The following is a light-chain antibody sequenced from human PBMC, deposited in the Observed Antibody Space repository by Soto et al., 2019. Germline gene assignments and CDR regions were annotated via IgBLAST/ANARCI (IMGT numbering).Light chain of an antibody. Sequence: EFVMTQSPATQSVSPGARATLSCRASQSVGSSFAWYQQRPGQAPRLLIYDASNRATGIPARFSGSGSGTDFTLTISSLEPEDFAVYYCQQRSNSWTFGQGTKVDI. CDR3: QQRSNSWT. V-gene: IGKV3-11*01. J-gene: IGKJ1*01. CDR1: QSVGSS. CDR2: DAS.